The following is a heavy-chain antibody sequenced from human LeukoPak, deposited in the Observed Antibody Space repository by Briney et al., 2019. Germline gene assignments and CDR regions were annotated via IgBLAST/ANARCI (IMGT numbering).Heavy chain of an antibody. D-gene: IGHD3-22*01. CDR1: GDSISSSSYY. CDR3: ARYWGPYDNSGAYFDY. CDR2: IHYTGST. Sequence: KPSETLSLTCTVSGDSISSSSYYWVWLRQPPGKGLEWIATIHYTGSTYHNPSLKSRVTISVDTSKNQFSLKLSSVTAADTAMYYCARYWGPYDNSGAYFDYWGQGTLVTVSS. J-gene: IGHJ4*02. V-gene: IGHV4-39*01.